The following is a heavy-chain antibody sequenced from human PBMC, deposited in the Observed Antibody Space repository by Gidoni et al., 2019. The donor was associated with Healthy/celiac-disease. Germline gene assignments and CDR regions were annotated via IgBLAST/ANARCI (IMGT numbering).Heavy chain of an antibody. CDR3: AYSNYDGDAFDI. V-gene: IGHV1-2*02. CDR1: GYTFTGYY. CDR2: INPHSGGT. J-gene: IGHJ3*02. D-gene: IGHD4-4*01. Sequence: QVQLVQSGAEVKKPGASVKVSCKASGYTFTGYYMHWVRQAPGQGLEWRGWINPHSGGTNYAQKFQGRVTMTRDTSISTAYMELSRLRSDDTAVYYCAYSNYDGDAFDIWGQGTMVTVSS.